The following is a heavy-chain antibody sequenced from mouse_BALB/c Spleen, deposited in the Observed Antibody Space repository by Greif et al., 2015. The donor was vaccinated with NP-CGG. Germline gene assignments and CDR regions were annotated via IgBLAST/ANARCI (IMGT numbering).Heavy chain of an antibody. D-gene: IGHD2-14*01. J-gene: IGHJ1*01. V-gene: IGHV1S81*02. CDR1: GYTFTSYY. Sequence: VKLMESGAELVKPGASVKLSCKASGYTFTSYYMYWVKQRPGQGLEWIGEINPSNGGTNFNEKFKSKATLTVDKSSSTAYMQLSSLTSEDSAVYYCTRAYYRYDWGTGLYWYFDVWGAGTTVTVSS. CDR3: TRAYYRYDWGTGLYWYFDV. CDR2: INPSNGGT.